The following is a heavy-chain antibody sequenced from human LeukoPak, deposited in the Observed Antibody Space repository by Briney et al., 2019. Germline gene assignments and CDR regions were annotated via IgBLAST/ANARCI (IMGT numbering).Heavy chain of an antibody. CDR1: GESFRSNY. J-gene: IGHJ4*02. D-gene: IGHD3-22*01. Sequence: SETLSLTCAVHGESFRSNYYIWIRQPPGKGLEWIGEINQSGTTNYNPSLKSRLTISVDTSKNQFSLKLSSVTAADTAVYYCATQKWLLPYRFDYWGQGTLVTVSS. V-gene: IGHV4-34*01. CDR3: ATQKWLLPYRFDY. CDR2: INQSGTT.